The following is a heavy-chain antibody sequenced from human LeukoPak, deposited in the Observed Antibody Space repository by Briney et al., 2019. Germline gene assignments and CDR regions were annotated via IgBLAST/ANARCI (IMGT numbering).Heavy chain of an antibody. D-gene: IGHD2-2*01. V-gene: IGHV4-59*01. CDR1: GGSISSYY. J-gene: IGHJ4*02. CDR2: IYYNGNT. Sequence: SETLSLTCTVSGGSISSYYWSWIRQPPGKGLEWIGYIYYNGNTNYNPSVKSRVTISVDTSKNQFPLKLSSVTAADTAVYYCARGRGYCSSTSCSAFDYWGQGTLVTVSS. CDR3: ARGRGYCSSTSCSAFDY.